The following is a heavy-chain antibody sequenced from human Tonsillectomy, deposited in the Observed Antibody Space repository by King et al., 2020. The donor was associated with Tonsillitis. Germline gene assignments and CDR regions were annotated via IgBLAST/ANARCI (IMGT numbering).Heavy chain of an antibody. CDR2: ISSSSSYI. CDR3: ARDYVDSSSSGTLGMDV. Sequence: VRLVESGGGLVKPGGSLRLSCAASGFSLRTYSMNWVRQAPGKGLEWVSSISSSSSYIYYADSVKGRFTISRDNAKNSLYLQMNRLRAEDTAVYYCARDYVDSSSSGTLGMDVWGQGTTVTVSS. J-gene: IGHJ6*02. CDR1: GFSLRTYS. V-gene: IGHV3-21*01. D-gene: IGHD6-6*01.